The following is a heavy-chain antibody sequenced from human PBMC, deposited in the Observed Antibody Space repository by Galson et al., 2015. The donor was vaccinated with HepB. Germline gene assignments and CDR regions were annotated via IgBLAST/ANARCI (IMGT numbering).Heavy chain of an antibody. D-gene: IGHD7-27*01. CDR3: ARERRGSTGDDAFDI. CDR2: THYRSKWYN. V-gene: IGHV6-1*01. CDR1: GDSVSSNSAA. J-gene: IGHJ3*02. Sequence: CAISGDSVSSNSAAWNWIRQSPSRGLEWLGRTHYRSKWYNDYAVSVKSRITINPDTSKNQFSLQLNSVTPEDTAVYYCARERRGSTGDDAFDIWGQGTMVTVSS.